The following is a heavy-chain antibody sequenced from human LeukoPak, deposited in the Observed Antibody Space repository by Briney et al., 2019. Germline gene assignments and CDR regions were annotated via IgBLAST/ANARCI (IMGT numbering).Heavy chain of an antibody. CDR3: ARHANYYGSGSYLNWFDP. Sequence: SATLSLTCTVSGGSISSYYWSWIRQPPGKGLQWMGYISYSGSTNYNPSLQSRVTISVDTSQNQVSLKLTSVTAADTAVYYCARHANYYGSGSYLNWFDPWGQGTLVTVSS. D-gene: IGHD3-10*01. J-gene: IGHJ5*02. V-gene: IGHV4-59*08. CDR1: GGSISSYY. CDR2: ISYSGST.